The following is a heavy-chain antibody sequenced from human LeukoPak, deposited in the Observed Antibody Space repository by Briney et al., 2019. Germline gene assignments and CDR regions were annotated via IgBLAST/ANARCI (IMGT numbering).Heavy chain of an antibody. CDR2: IYYSGST. D-gene: IGHD5-24*01. Sequence: SETLSLTCTVSGGSISSYYWSWIRQPPGKGLEWIGYIYYSGSTNYNPSLKSRVTISVDTSKNQFSLKLSSVTAADTAVYYCASSKRGYNYRYYFDYWGQGTLVTVSS. CDR1: GGSISSYY. J-gene: IGHJ4*02. CDR3: ASSKRGYNYRYYFDY. V-gene: IGHV4-59*01.